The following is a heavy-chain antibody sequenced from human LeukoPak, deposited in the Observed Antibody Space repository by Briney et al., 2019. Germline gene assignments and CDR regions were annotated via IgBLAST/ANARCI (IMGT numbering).Heavy chain of an antibody. CDR3: ARLPHCPGGKCRDGGVHIDY. CDR2: IHHSGSA. CDR1: GYSISRGYY. Sequence: SETLSLTCSVSGYSISRGYYWGWIRQPPRQGLEWIGSIHHSGSAYYKSSLKSRVTISVDTSRNQFSMKLSCVTAADTAVYYCARLPHCPGGKCRDGGVHIDYWGQGTLVTVSS. V-gene: IGHV4-38-2*02. D-gene: IGHD2-8*02. J-gene: IGHJ4*02.